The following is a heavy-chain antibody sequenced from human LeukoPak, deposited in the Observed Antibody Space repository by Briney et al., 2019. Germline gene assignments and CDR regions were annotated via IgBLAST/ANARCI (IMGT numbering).Heavy chain of an antibody. CDR3: AELGITMIGGV. J-gene: IGHJ6*04. CDR1: GFTFSSYG. Sequence: GGSLRLSCAASGFTFSSYGMSWVRQAPGKGLEWVSAISGSGGSTYYTDSVKGRFTISRDNSKNTLYLQMNSLRAEDTAVYYCAELGITMIGGVWGKGTTVTISS. V-gene: IGHV3-23*01. CDR2: ISGSGGST. D-gene: IGHD3-10*02.